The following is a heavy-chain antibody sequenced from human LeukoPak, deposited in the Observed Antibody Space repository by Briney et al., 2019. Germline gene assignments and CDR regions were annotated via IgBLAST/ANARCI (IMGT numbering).Heavy chain of an antibody. J-gene: IGHJ4*02. Sequence: GGSLTLSCVASQFTFSHYAMHWVRQAPGRGLEGVAVIWSDGTNQYYADSVRGRFTISRDDSQKTVYLHMNGLRVEDTAVYFCARDAQRGFDYSNSLRYWGQGTLVTVSS. CDR3: ARDAQRGFDYSNSLRY. D-gene: IGHD4-11*01. CDR1: QFTFSHYA. CDR2: IWSDGTNQ. V-gene: IGHV3-33*01.